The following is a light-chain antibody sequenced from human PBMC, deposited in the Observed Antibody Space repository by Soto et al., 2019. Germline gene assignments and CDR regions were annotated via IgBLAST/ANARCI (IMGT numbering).Light chain of an antibody. CDR2: KAS. J-gene: IGKJ1*01. V-gene: IGKV1-5*03. Sequence: DLQMTQSPSTLSASVGDRVTITCLASQSISSWLAWYQQKPGKAPKLLLYKASSLESGVPSRFSGSGSGTEFTLTISSLQPDDFATYYCQQYNSYPWTFGQGTKVEIK. CDR3: QQYNSYPWT. CDR1: QSISSW.